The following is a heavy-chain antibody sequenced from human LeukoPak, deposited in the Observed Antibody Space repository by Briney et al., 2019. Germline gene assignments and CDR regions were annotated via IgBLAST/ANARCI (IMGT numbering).Heavy chain of an antibody. V-gene: IGHV1-18*01. CDR3: ARGQRGYSYGYGSGY. J-gene: IGHJ4*02. CDR1: GYTFTSYG. CDR2: ISAYNGNT. D-gene: IGHD5-18*01. Sequence: ASVKVSCKASGYTFTSYGISWVRQAPGQGLEWMGWISAYNGNTSYAQKLQGRVTMTTDTSTSTAYMELRSLRSDDTAVYYCARGQRGYSYGYGSGYWGQGTLVTVSS.